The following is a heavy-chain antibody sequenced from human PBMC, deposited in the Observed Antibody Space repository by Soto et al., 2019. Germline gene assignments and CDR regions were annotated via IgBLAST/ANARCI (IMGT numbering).Heavy chain of an antibody. CDR1: GFTFSSYG. D-gene: IGHD6-19*01. CDR2: ITGGGGNT. V-gene: IGHV3-30*18. Sequence: GGFLRLSCAASGFTFSSYGMHWVRQAPGKGLEWVAVITGGGGNTYYADSVKGRFTISRDNSKNTLYLQMNSLRAEDTAVYYCAKAGYSSNYYYYYGMDVWGQGTTVTVSS. J-gene: IGHJ6*02. CDR3: AKAGYSSNYYYYYGMDV.